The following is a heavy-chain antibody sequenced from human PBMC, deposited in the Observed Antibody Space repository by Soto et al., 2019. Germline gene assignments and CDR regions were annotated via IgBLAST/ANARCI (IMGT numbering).Heavy chain of an antibody. V-gene: IGHV1-8*01. CDR3: ARGRGQLRFLEWLPPSNWFDP. CDR1: GYTFTSYD. D-gene: IGHD3-3*01. CDR2: MNPNSGNT. J-gene: IGHJ5*02. Sequence: ASVKVSCKASGYTFTSYDINWVRQATGQGLEWMGWMNPNSGNTGYAQKFQGRVTMTRNTSISTAYMELSSLRSEDTAVYYCARGRGQLRFLEWLPPSNWFDPWGQGTLVTGSS.